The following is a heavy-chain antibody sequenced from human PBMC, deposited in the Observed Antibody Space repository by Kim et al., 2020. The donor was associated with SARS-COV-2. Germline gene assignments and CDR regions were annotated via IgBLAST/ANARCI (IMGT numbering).Heavy chain of an antibody. CDR1: GYTFTSYA. V-gene: IGHV7-4-1*02. Sequence: ASVKVSCKASGYTFTSYAMNWVRQAPGQGLEWMGWINTNTGNPTYAQGFTGRFVFSLDTSVSTAYLQISSLKAEDTAVYYCARGMFGRSPQDGLWSDYWGQGTLVTVSS. J-gene: IGHJ4*02. CDR3: ARGMFGRSPQDGLWSDY. D-gene: IGHD3-10*02. CDR2: INTNTGNP.